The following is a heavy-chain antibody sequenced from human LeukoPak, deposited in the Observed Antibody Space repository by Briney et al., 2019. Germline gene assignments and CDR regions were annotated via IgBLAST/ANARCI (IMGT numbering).Heavy chain of an antibody. CDR2: INPNSGGT. CDR3: ARDLEGGAAAGTPY. CDR1: GYTFTGYY. J-gene: IGHJ4*02. Sequence: ASVKVSCKASGYTFTGYYMHWVRQAPGQGLEWMGRINPNSGGTNYAQKFQGRVTMTRDTSISTAYMELSGLRSDDTAVYYCARDLEGGAAAGTPYWGQGTLVTVSS. V-gene: IGHV1-2*06. D-gene: IGHD6-13*01.